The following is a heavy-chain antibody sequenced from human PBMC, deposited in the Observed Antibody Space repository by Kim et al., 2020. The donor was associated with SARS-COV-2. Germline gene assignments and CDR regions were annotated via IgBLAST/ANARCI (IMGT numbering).Heavy chain of an antibody. Sequence: GGSLRLSCAASGFTFDDYGMSWVRQAPGKGLEWVSGINWNGGSTGYADSVKGRFTISRDNAKNSLYLQMNSLRAEDTALYHCARDMEKGRITIFGVGLYGMDVWGQGTTVTVSS. CDR3: ARDMEKGRITIFGVGLYGMDV. CDR1: GFTFDDYG. CDR2: INWNGGST. J-gene: IGHJ6*02. V-gene: IGHV3-20*01. D-gene: IGHD3-3*01.